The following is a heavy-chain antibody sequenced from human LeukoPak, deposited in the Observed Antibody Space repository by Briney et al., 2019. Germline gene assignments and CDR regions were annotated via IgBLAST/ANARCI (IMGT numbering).Heavy chain of an antibody. CDR1: GASISSHY. CDR3: ARVLAIFGLDTTDFYTDV. V-gene: IGHV4-59*11. Sequence: SEALSLTCAVSGASISSHYWSWIRQPPGKGLEWVGYTRGSISDNPSLKSRVAVSVDPSQNQVSLSLTSVTAADTAVYYCARVLAIFGLDTTDFYTDVWGKGTTVAVSS. CDR2: TRGSI. J-gene: IGHJ6*03. D-gene: IGHD3/OR15-3a*01.